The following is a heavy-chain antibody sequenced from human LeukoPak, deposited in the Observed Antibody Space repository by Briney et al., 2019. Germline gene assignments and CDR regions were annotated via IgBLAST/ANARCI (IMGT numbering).Heavy chain of an antibody. CDR3: AKGDSGSYSQDWFDP. D-gene: IGHD1-26*01. Sequence: GGSLRLSCVASGFTFDDYAMHWVRQAPGKGLEWVSGISWNSGTIGYADSVKGRFTISRDNAKNSVYLQMNSLGAEDMALYYCAKGDSGSYSQDWFDPWGQGTLVTVSS. CDR1: GFTFDDYA. J-gene: IGHJ5*02. V-gene: IGHV3-9*03. CDR2: ISWNSGTI.